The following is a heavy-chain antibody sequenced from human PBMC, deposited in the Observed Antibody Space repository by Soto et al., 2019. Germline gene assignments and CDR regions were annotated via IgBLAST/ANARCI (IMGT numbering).Heavy chain of an antibody. D-gene: IGHD3-16*01. Sequence: QITLKESGPTLGKPTQTFTLTCTFSGFSLSTSEVGVGWIRQPPGKALEWLALIYWNDDKRYSPTLKNRLTSSKDTSKDEVVLTVIYMDPVDTASYYCAHIYATITVWGGRAPGGFDIWGQGTLVTVSS. CDR3: AHIYATITVWGGRAPGGFDI. CDR2: IYWNDDK. V-gene: IGHV2-5*01. J-gene: IGHJ3*02. CDR1: GFSLSTSEVG.